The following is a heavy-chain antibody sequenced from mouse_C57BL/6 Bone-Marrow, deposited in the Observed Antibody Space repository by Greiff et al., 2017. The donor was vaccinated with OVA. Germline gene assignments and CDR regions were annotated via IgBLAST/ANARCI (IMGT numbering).Heavy chain of an antibody. Sequence: DVMLVESGGGLVKPGGSLKLSCAASGFTFSSYTMSWVRQTPEKRLEWVATISGGGGNTYYPDSVKGRFPISRDNAKNTLYLQRSSLRSEDTALYYCARRGAYTRAWFAYWGQGTLVTVSA. CDR2: ISGGGGNT. J-gene: IGHJ3*01. D-gene: IGHD6-5*01. CDR3: ARRGAYTRAWFAY. CDR1: GFTFSSYT. V-gene: IGHV5-9*01.